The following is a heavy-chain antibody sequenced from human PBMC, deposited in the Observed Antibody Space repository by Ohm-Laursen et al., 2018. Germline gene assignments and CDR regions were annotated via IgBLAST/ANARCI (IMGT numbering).Heavy chain of an antibody. D-gene: IGHD5-12*01. J-gene: IGHJ4*02. CDR3: ARAQRLVASANDY. CDR2: IKGDGSET. CDR1: GFTFSNYW. Sequence: LRLSCSASGFTFSNYWMHWVRQAPGEGLVWVSRIKGDGSETNYADSVKGRFTISRDNAKNTLYLQMNSLRGDDTAVYYCARAQRLVASANDYWGQGTLVTVSS. V-gene: IGHV3-74*01.